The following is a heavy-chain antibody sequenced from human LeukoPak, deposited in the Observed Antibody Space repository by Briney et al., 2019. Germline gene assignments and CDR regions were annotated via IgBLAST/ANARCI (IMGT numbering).Heavy chain of an antibody. CDR2: ISGSGGST. CDR3: AKIRAPSPYTTVTTYYFDY. V-gene: IGHV3-23*01. CDR1: GFTFSSYA. Sequence: GGSLRLSCAASGFTFSSYAMSWVRQAPGKGLEWVSAISGSGGSTYYADSVKGRFTISRDNSKNTLYLQMNSLRAEDTAVYYCAKIRAPSPYTTVTTYYFDYWGQGTLATVSS. J-gene: IGHJ4*02. D-gene: IGHD4-17*01.